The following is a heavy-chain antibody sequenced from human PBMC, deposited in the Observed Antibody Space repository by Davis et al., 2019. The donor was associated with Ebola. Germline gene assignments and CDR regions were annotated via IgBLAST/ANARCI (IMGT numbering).Heavy chain of an antibody. Sequence: GESLKISCAASGFTFSSSSMNWVRQAPGKGLEWVSHSSSSRTTAYYADSAKGRFTISRDNVKGSLYLQMNSLRDEDTAVYYCARGVDYGFDIWGQGTMVTVSS. CDR2: SSSSRTTA. CDR3: ARGVDYGFDI. J-gene: IGHJ3*02. CDR1: GFTFSSSS. D-gene: IGHD2-21*02. V-gene: IGHV3-48*02.